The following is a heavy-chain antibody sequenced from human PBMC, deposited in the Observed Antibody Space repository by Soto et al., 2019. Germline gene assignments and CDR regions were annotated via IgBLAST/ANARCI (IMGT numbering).Heavy chain of an antibody. CDR3: ATGWYYYDSSGYPFDS. CDR1: GGTFSSYA. D-gene: IGHD3-22*01. V-gene: IGHV1-69*01. J-gene: IGHJ4*02. Sequence: QVRLVQSGAEVKKPGSSVKVSCKTSGGTFSSYAISWVRQAPGQGLEWMGGIIPLLGTTNYAQRFQGRVAITADESTSTAYMELHSLRSEDTAVFYCATGWYYYDSSGYPFDSWGQGTLVSVSS. CDR2: IIPLLGTT.